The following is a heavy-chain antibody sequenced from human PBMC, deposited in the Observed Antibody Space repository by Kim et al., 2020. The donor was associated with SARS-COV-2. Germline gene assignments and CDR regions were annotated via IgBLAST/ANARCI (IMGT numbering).Heavy chain of an antibody. D-gene: IGHD3-16*01. CDR3: ARAPLWGEGYYFDY. Sequence: NPSLKRTVTISVDRAKDQFSLKLGSVTAADTAVYYCARAPLWGEGYYFDYWGQGTLVTVSS. J-gene: IGHJ4*02. V-gene: IGHV4-30-2*01.